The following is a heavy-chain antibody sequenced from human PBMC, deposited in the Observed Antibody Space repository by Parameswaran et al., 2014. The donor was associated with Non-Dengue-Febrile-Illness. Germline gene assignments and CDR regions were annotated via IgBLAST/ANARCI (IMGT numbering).Heavy chain of an antibody. J-gene: IGHJ6*02. Sequence: VRQAPGKGLEWIGEIYHSGSTNYNPSLKSRVTISVDKSKNQFSLKLSSVTAADTAVYYCARVGWLQNYYYYGMDVWGQGTTVTVSS. CDR3: ARVGWLQNYYYYGMDV. V-gene: IGHV4-4*02. CDR2: IYHSGST. D-gene: IGHD5-24*01.